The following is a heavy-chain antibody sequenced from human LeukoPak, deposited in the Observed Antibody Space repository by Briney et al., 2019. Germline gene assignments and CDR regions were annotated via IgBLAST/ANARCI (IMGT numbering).Heavy chain of an antibody. D-gene: IGHD3-22*01. Sequence: SETLSLTCGVYGGSFSGYYWSWIRQPPGKGLGWIGEIKHSGSTKYNPFPKRRGTTPVETSKNQFSLRLSSVTAADTAVYYCARGFMMIVVVTTTRRFDPWGQGTLVTVSS. CDR1: GGSFSGYY. J-gene: IGHJ5*02. CDR3: ARGFMMIVVVTTTRRFDP. V-gene: IGHV4-34*01. CDR2: IKHSGST.